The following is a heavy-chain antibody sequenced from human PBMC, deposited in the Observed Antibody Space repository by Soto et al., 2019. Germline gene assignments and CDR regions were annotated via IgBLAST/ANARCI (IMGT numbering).Heavy chain of an antibody. D-gene: IGHD1-26*01. J-gene: IGHJ4*02. Sequence: QVQLVQSGAEVKKPGSSVQVSCKASGGTFSSYAISWVRQAPGQGPEWMGGIIPIFGTANYAKKFQGSVTITADESTSTAYMELSSLRSEDTAVYYCARGEYSGSYVGHYWGQGTLVTVSS. CDR2: IIPIFGTA. V-gene: IGHV1-69*01. CDR3: ARGEYSGSYVGHY. CDR1: GGTFSSYA.